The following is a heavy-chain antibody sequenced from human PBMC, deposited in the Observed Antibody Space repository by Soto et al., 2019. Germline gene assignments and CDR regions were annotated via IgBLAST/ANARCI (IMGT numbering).Heavy chain of an antibody. D-gene: IGHD2-15*01. CDR3: AKYIVVAANYGLDV. J-gene: IGHJ6*02. CDR1: REIVCNSG. Sequence: LARAASREIVCNSGMAVALKETEKGLEWVSAISGSGGNTYYAESVKGRFTISRDNSKNTLYLQMNSLRADDTALYYCAKYIVVAANYGLDVWGQGTTVTISS. V-gene: IGHV3-23*01. CDR2: ISGSGGNT.